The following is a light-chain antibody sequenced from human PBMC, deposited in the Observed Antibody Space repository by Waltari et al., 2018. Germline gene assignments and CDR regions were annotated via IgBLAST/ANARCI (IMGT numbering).Light chain of an antibody. CDR3: SSFTRASSWV. Sequence: HSALAQPASVSGSPGQPITISCTGTSSDVGAYNYVSWYQQHPGKAPRLMIYDVNNRPSGVSNRFSGSKSGNTASLTISGLQAEDEADYYCSSFTRASSWVFGGGTKLTV. CDR1: SSDVGAYNY. CDR2: DVN. V-gene: IGLV2-14*03. J-gene: IGLJ3*02.